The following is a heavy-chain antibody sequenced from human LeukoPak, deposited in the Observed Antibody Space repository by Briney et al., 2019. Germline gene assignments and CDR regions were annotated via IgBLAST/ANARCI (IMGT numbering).Heavy chain of an antibody. J-gene: IGHJ4*02. CDR1: GFTLSNYW. V-gene: IGHV3-74*01. CDR2: INTDGSST. Sequence: PGGSLRLSCSASGFTLSNYWIHWVRQAPGKGLVWVSRINTDGSSTNYADSVKGRFTISRDNSKNTLYLQMNSLRAEDTAVYYCAKDRNSLWFGLTPFFDYWGQGTLVTVSS. D-gene: IGHD3-10*01. CDR3: AKDRNSLWFGLTPFFDY.